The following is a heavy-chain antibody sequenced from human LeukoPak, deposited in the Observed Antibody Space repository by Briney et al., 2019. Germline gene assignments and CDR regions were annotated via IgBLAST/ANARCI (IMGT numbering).Heavy chain of an antibody. V-gene: IGHV1-2*02. CDR2: ITPSGGT. J-gene: IGHJ2*01. CDR3: ASPWGRWFGELIWYFDL. CDR1: GYTFTSYA. D-gene: IGHD3-10*01. Sequence: GASVKVSCKASGYTFTSYAIHWVRQAPGQGLEWMGWITPSGGTNYAQRFQGRVTMTRDTSITTAYMELSRLRSDDTAVYYCASPWGRWFGELIWYFDLWGRGTLVTVSS.